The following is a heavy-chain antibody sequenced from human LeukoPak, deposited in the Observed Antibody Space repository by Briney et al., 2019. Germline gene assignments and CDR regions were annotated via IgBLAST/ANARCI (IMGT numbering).Heavy chain of an antibody. D-gene: IGHD6-6*01. J-gene: IGHJ5*02. CDR1: GFTFSSYA. CDR2: ISGSGGST. Sequence: GGSLRLSCAASGFTFSSYAMSWVRQAPGKGLEWVSAISGSGGSTYYADSVKGRFTISRDNAKNSLYLQMNSLRDEDTAVYYCAREGYSSSNWFDPWGQGTLVTVSS. V-gene: IGHV3-23*01. CDR3: AREGYSSSNWFDP.